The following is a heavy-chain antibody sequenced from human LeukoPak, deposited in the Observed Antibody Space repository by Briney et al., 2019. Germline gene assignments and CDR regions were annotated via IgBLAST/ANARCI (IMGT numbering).Heavy chain of an antibody. V-gene: IGHV4-31*03. CDR3: ARGGRITMVRGASFDY. J-gene: IGHJ4*02. CDR2: IYYSGST. CDR1: GGSISSGGYY. Sequence: SQTLSLTRTVSGGSISSGGYYWSWIRQHPGKGLEWIGYIYYSGSTYYNPSLKSRVTISVDTSKNQFSLKLSSVTAADTAVYYCARGGRITMVRGASFDYWGQGTLVTVSS. D-gene: IGHD3-10*01.